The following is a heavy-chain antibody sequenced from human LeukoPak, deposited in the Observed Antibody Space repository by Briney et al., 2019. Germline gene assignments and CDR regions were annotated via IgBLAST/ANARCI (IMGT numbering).Heavy chain of an antibody. CDR2: IYSGGST. Sequence: PGGSLRLSCAASGFTVSSNYTSWVRQAPGKGLEWVSVIYSGGSTYYADSVKGRFTISRDNSKNTLYLQMNSLRAEDTAVYYCARDLLYRFQHWGQGTLVTVSS. D-gene: IGHD2-2*02. CDR1: GFTVSSNY. V-gene: IGHV3-66*01. J-gene: IGHJ1*01. CDR3: ARDLLYRFQH.